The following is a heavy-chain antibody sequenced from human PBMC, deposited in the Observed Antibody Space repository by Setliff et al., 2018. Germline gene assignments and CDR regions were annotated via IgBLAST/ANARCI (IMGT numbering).Heavy chain of an antibody. CDR1: GGSFSDYY. J-gene: IGHJ3*02. D-gene: IGHD2-21*02. CDR2: FNRTRKI. CDR3: AGGGRYCGGDCYQDDAFDI. Sequence: PSETLSLTCEVSGGSFSDYYWSWIRQSPGKGLDWLGDFNRTRKIDYSPSLKSRLTISVDTSKKQFSLHLNSVTAADTAMYYCAGGGRYCGGDCYQDDAFDIWGQGTMVTVSS. V-gene: IGHV4-34*01.